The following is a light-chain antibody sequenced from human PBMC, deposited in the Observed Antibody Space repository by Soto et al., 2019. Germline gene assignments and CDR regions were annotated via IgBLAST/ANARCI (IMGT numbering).Light chain of an antibody. CDR3: SSYTSSATLV. V-gene: IGLV2-14*03. CDR2: DVS. J-gene: IGLJ1*01. CDR1: ASDIGGYNF. Sequence: QSALTQPASVSGSPGQSITLSCTGTASDIGGYNFVSWYQQSAGKAPKLIIYDVSHRPAGVSDRFSASKSGNTAALTISALRTEDEVDYYCSSYTSSATLVFGSGTKVTVL.